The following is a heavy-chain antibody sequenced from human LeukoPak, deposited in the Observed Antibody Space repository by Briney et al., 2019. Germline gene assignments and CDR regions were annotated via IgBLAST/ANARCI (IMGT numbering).Heavy chain of an antibody. CDR1: GKSVSRENGA. V-gene: IGHV6-1*01. J-gene: IGHJ3*02. CDR3: ARWMSEDGAFDI. CDR2: TYYRSKWYN. Sequence: SQTLSLTCAITGKSVSRENGAWNWIRQSPSKGLEWLGRTYYRSKWYNDYAVSVKSRITINPDTSKNQFSLQLNSVTPEDTAVYYCARWMSEDGAFDIWGQGTMVTVSS. D-gene: IGHD5-24*01.